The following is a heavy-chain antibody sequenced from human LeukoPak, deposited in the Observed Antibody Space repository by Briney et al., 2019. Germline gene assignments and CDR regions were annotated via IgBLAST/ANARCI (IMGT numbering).Heavy chain of an antibody. D-gene: IGHD3-10*02. CDR1: GGSISITTSY. J-gene: IGHJ4*02. CDR3: ARGQWSGSTGPFDY. Sequence: SETLSLTCTVSGGSISITTSYWDWIRQPPGKGLEWIASIYYSGSTYYNPSLKSRVTISVDTSKNQFSLKLSSVTAADTAVYYCARGQWSGSTGPFDYWGQGTLVTVSS. V-gene: IGHV4-39*07. CDR2: IYYSGST.